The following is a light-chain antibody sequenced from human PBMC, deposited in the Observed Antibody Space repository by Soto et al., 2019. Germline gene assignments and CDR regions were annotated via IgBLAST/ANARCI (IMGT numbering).Light chain of an antibody. CDR2: QAS. CDR1: QSISIW. Sequence: IQMTQSPSTLSASVGDRVTITCRASQSISIWLAWYQHKPGKAPKLLIYQASNLQSGVSSRFSASGSETEFTLSISSLQPDDFATYYCQQYHTYRTFGQGTKVDIK. J-gene: IGKJ1*01. CDR3: QQYHTYRT. V-gene: IGKV1-5*03.